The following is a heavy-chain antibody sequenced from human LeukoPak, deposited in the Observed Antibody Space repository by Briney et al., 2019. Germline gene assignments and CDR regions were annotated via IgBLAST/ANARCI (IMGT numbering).Heavy chain of an antibody. CDR3: ARRAAGTWSSQMYYFDY. CDR2: INHSGST. Sequence: SETLSLTCTVSGGSISSGGYYWSWIRQPPGKGLEWIGEINHSGSTNYNPSLKSRVTISVDTSKNQFSLKLSSVTAADTAVYYCARRAAGTWSSQMYYFDYWGQGTLVTVSS. CDR1: GGSISSGGYY. V-gene: IGHV4-39*07. J-gene: IGHJ4*02. D-gene: IGHD6-13*01.